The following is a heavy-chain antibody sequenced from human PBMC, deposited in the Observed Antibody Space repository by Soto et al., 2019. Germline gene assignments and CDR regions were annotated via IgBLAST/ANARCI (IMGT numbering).Heavy chain of an antibody. CDR1: GGAFGSYA. D-gene: IGHD2-2*01. Sequence: QLQLVQSGAEVKKPGSSVKVSCKASGGAFGSYAISWGRQAPGQGLEWMGGIIPIPGTANYAQKFQGRVTIAADESTSTAYMELSSLRSEDTAVYYCARSQGSSTSLEIYYYYYYGMDVWGQGTTVTVSS. CDR2: IIPIPGTA. V-gene: IGHV1-69*01. CDR3: ARSQGSSTSLEIYYYYYYGMDV. J-gene: IGHJ6*02.